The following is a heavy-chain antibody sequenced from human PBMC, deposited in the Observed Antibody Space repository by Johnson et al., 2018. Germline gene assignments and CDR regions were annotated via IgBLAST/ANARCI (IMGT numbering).Heavy chain of an antibody. CDR1: GFTFRTYN. D-gene: IGHD4-17*01. CDR2: LSSSSTST. V-gene: IGHV3-21*04. Sequence: EVQLVESGGGVVQPGRSLRLSCAASGFTFRTYNMNWVRQAPGKGLEWVSSLSSSSTSTYYADSVKGRFTISRDNSKNTLFLQMNSLRAEDTAVYFCAKEATAVTAYGYYLYMDVWGKGTTVTVSS. J-gene: IGHJ6*03. CDR3: AKEATAVTAYGYYLYMDV.